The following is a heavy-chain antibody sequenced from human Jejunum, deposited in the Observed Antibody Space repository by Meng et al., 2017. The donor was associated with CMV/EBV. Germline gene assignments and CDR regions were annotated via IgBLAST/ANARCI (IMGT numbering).Heavy chain of an antibody. J-gene: IGHJ4*02. CDR3: ARVVKGGNYLDY. Sequence: SCAHSRFTFSTYSMSWVRQAPGKGLEWVSSISISSYTYYADSVKGRFTISRDNAKNSLYLQMNSLRAEDTAVYYCARVVKGGNYLDYWGQGTPVTVSS. D-gene: IGHD4-23*01. CDR2: ISISSYT. CDR1: RFTFSTYS. V-gene: IGHV3-21*01.